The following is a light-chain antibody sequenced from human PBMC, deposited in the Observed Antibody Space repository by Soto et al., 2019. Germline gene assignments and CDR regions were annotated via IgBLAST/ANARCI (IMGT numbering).Light chain of an antibody. V-gene: IGKV3-20*01. CDR3: QQYGSPQPFT. CDR1: QSVSSSY. Sequence: EIVLTQSPGTLSLSPGERATLSCRASQSVSSSYLAWYQQKPGQAPRLLIYGASSRATGIPDRFSGSGSGTDFTLTISRLEPEDFAVYYCQQYGSPQPFTFGPGTKVDIK. J-gene: IGKJ3*01. CDR2: GAS.